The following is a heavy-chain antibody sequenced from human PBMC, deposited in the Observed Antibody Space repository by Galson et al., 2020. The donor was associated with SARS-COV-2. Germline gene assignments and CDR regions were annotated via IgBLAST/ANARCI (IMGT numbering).Heavy chain of an antibody. D-gene: IGHD3-3*01. V-gene: IGHV3-23*01. Sequence: GESLKISCAASGFTYSSYAMSWVRQAPGKGLEWVSAISGSGGSTYYADSVKGRFTISRDNSKNTLFLQMSGLRAEDTAVYYCAIPRGGYGLWSGYLFDCGGQGTLVTVSP. J-gene: IGHJ4*02. CDR1: GFTYSSYA. CDR3: AIPRGGYGLWSGYLFDC. CDR2: ISGSGGST.